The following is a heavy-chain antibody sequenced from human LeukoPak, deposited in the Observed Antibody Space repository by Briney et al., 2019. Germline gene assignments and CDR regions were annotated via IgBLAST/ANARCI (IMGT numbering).Heavy chain of an antibody. CDR2: ITPNADRT. CDR1: GFTFGSYG. V-gene: IGHV3-23*01. D-gene: IGHD3-22*01. CDR3: AIMHGYYDGSGYWVQ. Sequence: GGSLRLSWAASGFTFGSYGMSWVRQAPGKGLEWVSFITPNADRTSYADSVEGRFTISRDNPRNTLYMQMNSLRDEDTAVYYCAIMHGYYDGSGYWVQWGQGTLVTVSS. J-gene: IGHJ1*01.